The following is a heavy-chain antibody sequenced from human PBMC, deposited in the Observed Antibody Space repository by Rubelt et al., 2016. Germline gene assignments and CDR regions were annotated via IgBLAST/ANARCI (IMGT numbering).Heavy chain of an antibody. Sequence: GSGGSTYYADSVKGRFTISRDNSKNTLYLQMNSLRPEDTAVYYCARSSMVRGAPFYYWGQGTLVTVSS. D-gene: IGHD3-10*01. J-gene: IGHJ4*02. CDR2: GSGGST. V-gene: IGHV3-23*01. CDR3: ARSSMVRGAPFYY.